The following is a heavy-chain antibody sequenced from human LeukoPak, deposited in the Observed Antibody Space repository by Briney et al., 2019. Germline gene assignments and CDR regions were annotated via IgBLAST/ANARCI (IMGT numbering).Heavy chain of an antibody. Sequence: GGSLRLSCAASGFTFSNYALHWVRQAPGKGLEWVALISYDGSNKYYADSVKGRFTISRDNSKNTLYLQVRSLRHEDTAVYYCVKGIVVVTARAFDYWGQGTLVTVSS. CDR1: GFTFSNYA. CDR2: ISYDGSNK. V-gene: IGHV3-30-3*01. CDR3: VKGIVVVTARAFDY. D-gene: IGHD2-21*02. J-gene: IGHJ4*02.